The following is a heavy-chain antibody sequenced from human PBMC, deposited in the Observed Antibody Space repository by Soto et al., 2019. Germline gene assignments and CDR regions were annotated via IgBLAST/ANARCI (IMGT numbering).Heavy chain of an antibody. V-gene: IGHV1-69*12. D-gene: IGHD6-13*01. CDR1: GGPFSSYT. CDR3: VRDSIAASGFDS. CDR2: ISPLFGTT. Sequence: QVQVVQSGAEVKKPGSSVKVSCKVSGGPFSSYTLSWVRQAPGQGPEWMGEISPLFGTTNYVQDFQGRLTIAADVSTNTAYMELSSLRYEDTALYYCVRDSIAASGFDSWGQGTLVTVS. J-gene: IGHJ4*02.